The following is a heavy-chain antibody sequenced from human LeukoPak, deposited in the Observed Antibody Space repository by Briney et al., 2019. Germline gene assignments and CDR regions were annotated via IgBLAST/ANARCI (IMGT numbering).Heavy chain of an antibody. Sequence: GGSLRLSCAASGFTVSSYYMSWVRQAPGKGLEWVSVIYSGGSTYYADSVKGRFTISRDNSKNTLYLQMNNLRAEDTAVYYCAKANSITIFGVVSPVEYWGQGTLVTVSS. D-gene: IGHD3-3*01. V-gene: IGHV3-66*01. CDR1: GFTVSSYY. J-gene: IGHJ4*02. CDR3: AKANSITIFGVVSPVEY. CDR2: IYSGGST.